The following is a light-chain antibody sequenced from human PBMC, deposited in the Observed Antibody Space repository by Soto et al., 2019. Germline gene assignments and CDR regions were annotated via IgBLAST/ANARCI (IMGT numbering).Light chain of an antibody. CDR1: QSISNTY. J-gene: IGKJ2*01. Sequence: EIVLTQSPGTLSLSPGERATLSCRTSQSISNTYLAWYQQKPGQAPRLLIYHASSRATGIPDRFSGSGSGTDFTLTISRLEPEDFAVYYCQQYGPSSPVYAFGQGTKLEI. CDR2: HAS. V-gene: IGKV3-20*01. CDR3: QQYGPSSPVYA.